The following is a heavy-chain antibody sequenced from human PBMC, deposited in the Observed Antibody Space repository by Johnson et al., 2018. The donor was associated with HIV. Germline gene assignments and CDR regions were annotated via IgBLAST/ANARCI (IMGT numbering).Heavy chain of an antibody. V-gene: IGHV3-66*02. CDR1: GFSVSSNY. D-gene: IGHD6-13*01. CDR2: IYSGGTT. J-gene: IGHJ3*02. CDR3: ASRGREIVAAGILGAFDI. Sequence: VPLVESGGGLVQPGGSLRLSCAASGFSVSSNYMTWVRQAPGKGLEWVSVIYSGGTTWYADSVKGRFTISRDNSRDTVHLQMNSLRSEDTAVYYCASRGREIVAAGILGAFDIWGQGTMVTVSS.